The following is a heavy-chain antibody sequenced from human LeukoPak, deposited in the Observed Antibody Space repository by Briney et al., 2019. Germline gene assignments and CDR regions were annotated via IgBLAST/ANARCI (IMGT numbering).Heavy chain of an antibody. CDR1: GYTFTSYA. CDR3: ARGYSSSWYSGMEH. Sequence: GASVKVSCKASGYTFTSYAMNWVRQAPGQGLEWMGWINTNTENPTYAQGFTGRFVFSLDTSVSTAYLQISSLKAEDTAVYYCARGYSSSWYSGMEHWGQGTLVTVSS. CDR2: INTNTENP. D-gene: IGHD6-13*01. V-gene: IGHV7-4-1*02. J-gene: IGHJ1*01.